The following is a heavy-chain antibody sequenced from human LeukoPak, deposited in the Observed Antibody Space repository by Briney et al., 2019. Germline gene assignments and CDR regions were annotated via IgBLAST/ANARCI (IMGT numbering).Heavy chain of an antibody. V-gene: IGHV4-34*01. CDR3: ARGRAYDYVWGSYRSISIFDY. J-gene: IGHJ4*02. D-gene: IGHD3-16*02. Sequence: PSETLSLTCAVYGGSFSGYYWSWIRQPPGKGLEWIGEINHSGSTNYNPSLKSRVTISVDTSKNQFSLKLSSVTAADTAVYYCARGRAYDYVWGSYRSISIFDYWGQGTLVTVSS. CDR1: GGSFSGYY. CDR2: INHSGST.